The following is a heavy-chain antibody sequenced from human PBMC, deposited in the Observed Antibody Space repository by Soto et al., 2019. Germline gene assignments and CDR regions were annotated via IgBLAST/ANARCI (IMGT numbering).Heavy chain of an antibody. CDR1: GYTFISYA. CDR2: INAGNGNT. CDR3: AIHCSAWDY. Sequence: QVQLVQSGAEEKKPGASVKVSCKASGYTFISYAMHWVRQAPGQRLEWMGWINAGNGNTKYSQKFQGRVPITRHTTASTAYMDLSSLRSGAAAVSYSAIHCSAWDYWGQGTLVTLSS. V-gene: IGHV1-3*05. J-gene: IGHJ4*02. D-gene: IGHD6-19*01.